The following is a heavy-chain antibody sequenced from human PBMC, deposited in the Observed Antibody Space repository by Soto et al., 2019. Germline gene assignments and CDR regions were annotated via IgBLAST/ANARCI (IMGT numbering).Heavy chain of an antibody. CDR2: MKPDGSET. CDR1: GFIFGAYG. D-gene: IGHD3-16*01. V-gene: IGHV3-7*01. J-gene: IGHJ4*02. Sequence: EVQLVESGGGLVQPGGSLRLSCAASGFIFGAYGLSWVRQAPGKGLEWVANMKPDGSETYYVDSVKGRFTISRDNARNSLYLQVNDLRAEDTAVYYCAKPTSYEYIWGGFVSWGQGTLVTVSS. CDR3: AKPTSYEYIWGGFVS.